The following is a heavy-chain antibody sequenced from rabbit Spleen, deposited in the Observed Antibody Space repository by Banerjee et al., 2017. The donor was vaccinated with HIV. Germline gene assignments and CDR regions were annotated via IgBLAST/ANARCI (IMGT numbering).Heavy chain of an antibody. V-gene: IGHV1S45*01. Sequence: QEQLVESGGGLVQPEGSLTLTCKASGFDLSSYDMCWVRQAPGKGLEWIACIDTGYSGFTYFATWAKGRFTISKTSSTTVTLQLTRLTAADTATYFCARDLAGVIGWNFNLWGQGTLVTVS. D-gene: IGHD4-1*01. CDR2: IDTGYSGFT. CDR1: GFDLSSYD. CDR3: ARDLAGVIGWNFNL. J-gene: IGHJ4*01.